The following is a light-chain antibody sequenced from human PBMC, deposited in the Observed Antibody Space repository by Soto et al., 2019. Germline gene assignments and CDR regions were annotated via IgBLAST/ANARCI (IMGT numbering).Light chain of an antibody. CDR2: GAS. V-gene: IGKV3-20*01. CDR3: QQYTNWPPNT. Sequence: IVLTQSPSTLPLSQGERATLSCRASQSVDSTYLTWYQQKPGQAPRLLIYGASGGATGIPDRFSGSGSGTEFTLTISSLQSEDFAVYYCQQYTNWPPNTFGQRARLEI. J-gene: IGKJ5*01. CDR1: QSVDSTY.